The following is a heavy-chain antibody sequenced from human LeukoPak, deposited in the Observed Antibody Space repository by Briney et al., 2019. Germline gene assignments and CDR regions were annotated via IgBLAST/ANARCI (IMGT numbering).Heavy chain of an antibody. CDR2: ISYDGSNK. Sequence: PGGSLRLSCAASGFTFSSYAMHWVRQAPGKGLERVAVISYDGSNKYYADSVKGRFTISRDNSKNTLYLQMNSLRAEDTAVYYCAKGAYYYGSGSYSRVDYWGQGTLVTVSS. CDR1: GFTFSSYA. D-gene: IGHD3-10*01. V-gene: IGHV3-30*04. J-gene: IGHJ4*02. CDR3: AKGAYYYGSGSYSRVDY.